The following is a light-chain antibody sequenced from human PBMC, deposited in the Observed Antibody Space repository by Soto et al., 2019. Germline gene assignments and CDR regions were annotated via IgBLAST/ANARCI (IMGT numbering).Light chain of an antibody. CDR2: LNSDGSH. V-gene: IGLV4-69*01. CDR3: QTWGTGIEV. Sequence: QPVLTQSPSASASLGASVKLTCTLSSGHSSYAIAWHQQQPEKGPRYLMKLNSDGSHSKGDAIPDRFSGSSSGAERYLTIYRLQSEDEADYYCQTWGTGIEVFGGGTKLTVL. J-gene: IGLJ2*01. CDR1: SGHSSYA.